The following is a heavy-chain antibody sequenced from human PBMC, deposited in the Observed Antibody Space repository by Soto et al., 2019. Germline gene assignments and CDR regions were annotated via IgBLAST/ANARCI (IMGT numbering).Heavy chain of an antibody. J-gene: IGHJ6*02. D-gene: IGHD4-4*01. Sequence: SETLSLTCTVSGGSISSYYWSWIRQPPGKGLEWIGYIYYSGSTNYNPSLKSRVTISVDTSKNQFSLKLSSVTAADTAVYYCARVVRVPGYSNYVVPYYYGMDVWGQGTTVTVSS. CDR3: ARVVRVPGYSNYVVPYYYGMDV. V-gene: IGHV4-59*01. CDR1: GGSISSYY. CDR2: IYYSGST.